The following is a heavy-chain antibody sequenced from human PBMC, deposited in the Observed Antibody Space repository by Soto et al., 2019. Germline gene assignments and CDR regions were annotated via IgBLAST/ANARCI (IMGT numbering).Heavy chain of an antibody. CDR3: TREPDYDILTGPDY. CDR2: INGGGDSP. J-gene: IGHJ4*02. CDR1: GFTFSNYA. Sequence: GGSLRLSCAASGFTFSNYAMSWVRQAPGKGLEWVSSINGGGDSPYYADSVKGRFTVSRDNSRNTLYLQMNSLRADDTALYYCTREPDYDILTGPDYWGQGTLVTVSS. D-gene: IGHD3-9*01. V-gene: IGHV3-23*01.